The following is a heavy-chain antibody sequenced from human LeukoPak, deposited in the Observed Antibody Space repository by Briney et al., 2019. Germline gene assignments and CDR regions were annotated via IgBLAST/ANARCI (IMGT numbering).Heavy chain of an antibody. V-gene: IGHV3-23*01. Sequence: GGSLRLSCAVSGFTFSSYAMTWVRQAPGKGLEWVSEISGSGGSTYYADSVKGRFTNSRDNSKNTLYLQMNSLRAEDTAVYYCAKRRSAAAAPLPFDYWGQGTLVTASS. D-gene: IGHD6-13*01. CDR3: AKRRSAAAAPLPFDY. CDR1: GFTFSSYA. CDR2: ISGSGGST. J-gene: IGHJ4*02.